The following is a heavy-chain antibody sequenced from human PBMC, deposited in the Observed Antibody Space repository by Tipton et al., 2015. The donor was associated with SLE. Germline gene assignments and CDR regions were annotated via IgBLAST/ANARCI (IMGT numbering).Heavy chain of an antibody. D-gene: IGHD6-19*01. J-gene: IGHJ4*02. CDR3: ASSVAGFDY. CDR1: GFTFSSYA. CDR2: IYYSGST. V-gene: IGHV4-59*12. Sequence: LRLSCAASGFTFSSYAMSWVRQAPGKGLEWIGYIYYSGSTYYNPSLKSRVTISVDTSKNQFSLKLSSVTAADTAVYYCASSVAGFDYWGQGTLVTVSS.